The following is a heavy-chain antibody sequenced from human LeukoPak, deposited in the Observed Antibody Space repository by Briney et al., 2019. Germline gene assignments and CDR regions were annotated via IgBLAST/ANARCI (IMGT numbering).Heavy chain of an antibody. CDR1: GGSISSSSYY. V-gene: IGHV4-39*07. CDR2: IYYSGNT. D-gene: IGHD5-24*01. CDR3: ARPVDGAFDI. J-gene: IGHJ3*02. Sequence: TSETLSLTCTVSGGSISSSSYYWGWIRQPPGKGLEWIGSIYYSGNTYYNPSLKSRVTISVDTSKNQFSLKLSSVTAADTAVYYCARPVDGAFDIWGQGTMVTVSS.